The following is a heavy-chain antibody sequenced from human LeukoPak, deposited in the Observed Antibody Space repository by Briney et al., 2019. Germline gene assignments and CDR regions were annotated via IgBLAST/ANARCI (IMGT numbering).Heavy chain of an antibody. CDR3: ATPRFGVVTEPSDY. CDR1: GFTFSSYA. J-gene: IGHJ4*02. V-gene: IGHV3-23*01. D-gene: IGHD3-3*01. CDR2: ISGSGGST. Sequence: GGSLRLSCAASGFTFSSYAMGWVRQAPGKGLEWVSAISGSGGSTYYADSVKGRFTISRDNSKNTLYLQMNSLRAEDTAVYYCATPRFGVVTEPSDYWGQGTLVTVSS.